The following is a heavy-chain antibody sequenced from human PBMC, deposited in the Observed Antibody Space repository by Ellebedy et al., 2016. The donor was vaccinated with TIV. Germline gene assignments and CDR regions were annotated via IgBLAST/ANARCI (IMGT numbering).Heavy chain of an antibody. Sequence: AASVKVSCKTSGYTFNSYAIFWVRQAPGQGLEWMGWISPYNGDTDHAQKFQGRVTMTTDTSTSTAYMELRSLRSDDTALYFCARTYTRYLWSQPDHWGQGTLITVSS. CDR3: ARTYTRYLWSQPDH. J-gene: IGHJ4*02. CDR2: ISPYNGDT. CDR1: GYTFNSYA. V-gene: IGHV1-18*01. D-gene: IGHD3-9*01.